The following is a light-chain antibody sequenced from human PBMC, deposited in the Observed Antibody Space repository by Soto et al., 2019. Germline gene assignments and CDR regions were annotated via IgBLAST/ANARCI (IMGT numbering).Light chain of an antibody. V-gene: IGKV1D-12*01. CDR1: QRLXSG. J-gene: IGKJ5*01. CDR3: QQANSFLSNT. Sequence: DIQVTQSPSSVSASVGDRVTITCRASQRLXSGFVWYERKPGKAPKVLIXSESNLQSGVPSRFSGSGSGRDFTLTISSLQPEDFATYYCQQANSFLSNTFGQGTRLEIK. CDR2: SES.